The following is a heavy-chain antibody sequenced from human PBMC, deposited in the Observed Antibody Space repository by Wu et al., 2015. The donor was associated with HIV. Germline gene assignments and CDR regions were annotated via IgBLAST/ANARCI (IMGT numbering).Heavy chain of an antibody. CDR1: GGTFTSYS. Sequence: QVQLVQSGAEVKKPKSSVKVSCKASGGTFTSYSISWIRQAPGQGLEWMGRIIPVFGTANYAQKFQGRVTITADESTNTAYIQLSSLRSEDTAIYYCATHPGWTGVLDAFDMWGQGTLVTVSS. D-gene: IGHD3/OR15-3a*01. V-gene: IGHV1-69*13. J-gene: IGHJ3*02. CDR3: ATHPGWTGVLDAFDM. CDR2: IIPVFGTA.